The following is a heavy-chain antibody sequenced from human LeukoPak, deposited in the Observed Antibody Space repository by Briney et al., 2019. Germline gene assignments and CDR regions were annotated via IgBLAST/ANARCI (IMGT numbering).Heavy chain of an antibody. V-gene: IGHV4-4*07. CDR2: IYTSGST. D-gene: IGHD3-22*01. Sequence: SETLSLTCTVSGGSISSYYWSWIRQPAGKGLEWIGRIYTSGSTNYNPSLKRRVPMSVDTSKNQFSLKLSSVTAADTAVYYCAREGSGYPYDAFDIWGQGTMVTVSS. J-gene: IGHJ3*02. CDR1: GGSISSYY. CDR3: AREGSGYPYDAFDI.